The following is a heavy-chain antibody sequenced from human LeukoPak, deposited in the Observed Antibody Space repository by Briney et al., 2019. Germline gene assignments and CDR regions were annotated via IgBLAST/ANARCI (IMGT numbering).Heavy chain of an antibody. V-gene: IGHV4-34*01. CDR1: GGSFSGYY. Sequence: SETLSLTCAVYGGSFSGYYWSWIRQPPGKGLEWIGEINHSGSTNYNPSLKSRVTISVGTSKNQFSLKLSSVTAADTAVYYCARGGLHDYGDYVFNWFDPWGQGTLVTVSS. D-gene: IGHD4-17*01. J-gene: IGHJ5*02. CDR3: ARGGLHDYGDYVFNWFDP. CDR2: INHSGST.